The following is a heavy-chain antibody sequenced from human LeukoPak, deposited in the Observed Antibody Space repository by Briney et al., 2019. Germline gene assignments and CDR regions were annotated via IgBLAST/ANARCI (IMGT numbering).Heavy chain of an antibody. CDR3: ARDLYKGDP. Sequence: ASVKVSCKASGYTFPNYYVHWVRQAPGQGLEWMGIINPSGGSTNYALKFQGRVTLTRDTSTSTVYMELSSLRSADTAVYYCARDLYKGDPWGQGTLVTVSS. V-gene: IGHV1-46*01. CDR1: GYTFPNYY. J-gene: IGHJ5*02. CDR2: INPSGGST. D-gene: IGHD1-14*01.